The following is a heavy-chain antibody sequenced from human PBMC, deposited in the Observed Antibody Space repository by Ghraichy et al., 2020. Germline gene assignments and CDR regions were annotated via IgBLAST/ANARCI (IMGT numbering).Heavy chain of an antibody. Sequence: GSLRLSCAASGFTFSSYAMSWVRQAPGKGLEWVSAISGSGGSTYYADSVKGRFTISRDNSKNTLYLQMNSLRAEDTAVYYCAKGREEGGQQLAPDAFDIWGQGTMVTVSS. CDR2: ISGSGGST. V-gene: IGHV3-23*01. CDR3: AKGREEGGQQLAPDAFDI. D-gene: IGHD6-13*01. CDR1: GFTFSSYA. J-gene: IGHJ3*02.